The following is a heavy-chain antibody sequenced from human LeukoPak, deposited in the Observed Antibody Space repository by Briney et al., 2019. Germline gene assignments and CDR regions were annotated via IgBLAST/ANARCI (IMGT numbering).Heavy chain of an antibody. V-gene: IGHV1-46*01. CDR3: ARTRGYSDYELDY. CDR1: GYTFTSYY. J-gene: IGHJ4*02. CDR2: INPSGGTT. Sequence: ASVKVSCKASGYTFTSYYMHWVRQAPGQGLEWMAIINPSGGTTRHAQRFQGRVTMTRDTSTSTVYMELSSLRSEDTAVYYCARTRGYSDYELDYWGQGTLVTVSS. D-gene: IGHD5-12*01.